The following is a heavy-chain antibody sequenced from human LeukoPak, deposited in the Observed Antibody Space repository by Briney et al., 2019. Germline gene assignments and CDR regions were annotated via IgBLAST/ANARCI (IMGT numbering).Heavy chain of an antibody. CDR2: IYPDDSDT. V-gene: IGHV5-51*01. Sequence: GESLKISCKAFGFNFANYWIAWVRQMPGKGLEWMGIIYPDDSDTRYSPSFEGQVTISADKSISTAYLQWSSLTASDTAKYYCATHTYGDYSFAFWGQATLVIVSS. J-gene: IGHJ4*02. CDR3: ATHTYGDYSFAF. CDR1: GFNFANYW. D-gene: IGHD4-17*01.